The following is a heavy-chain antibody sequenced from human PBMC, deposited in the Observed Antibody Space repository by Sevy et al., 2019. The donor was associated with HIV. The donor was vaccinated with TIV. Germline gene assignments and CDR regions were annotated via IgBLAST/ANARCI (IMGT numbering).Heavy chain of an antibody. J-gene: IGHJ1*01. CDR1: GFTFSAYA. Sequence: GGSLRLSCAASGFTFSAYAMSWVRQAPGKGLEWVSCISSSGGSTYYADSVKGRFSISRDTSKNTLYLQMNSLRAEDTAVYYSATLRGGLYGSGYFPNWGQGTQVTLSS. V-gene: IGHV3-23*01. CDR3: ATLRGGLYGSGYFPN. CDR2: ISSSGGST. D-gene: IGHD3-10*01.